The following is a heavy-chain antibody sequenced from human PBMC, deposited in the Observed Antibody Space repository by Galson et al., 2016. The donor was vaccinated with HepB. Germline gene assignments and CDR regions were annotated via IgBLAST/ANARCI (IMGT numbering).Heavy chain of an antibody. Sequence: SLRLSCAASGFSFSNSGMSWVRQAPGRGLEWVSGITRSGDATNYADFVTGRFTISRDNSKNTLYLYMNKLTAGYTAIYYCGKHGGFDYWGQGTLVTVSS. CDR2: ITRSGDAT. CDR3: GKHGGFDY. V-gene: IGHV3-23*01. CDR1: GFSFSNSG. J-gene: IGHJ4*02. D-gene: IGHD3-16*01.